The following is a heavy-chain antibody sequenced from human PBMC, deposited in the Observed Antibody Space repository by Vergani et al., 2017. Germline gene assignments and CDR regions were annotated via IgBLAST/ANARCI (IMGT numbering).Heavy chain of an antibody. D-gene: IGHD5-12*01. CDR2: IYHSGST. Sequence: QVQLQESGPGLVKPSETLSLTCAVSGYSISSGYYWGWIRQPPGKGLDWIGSIYHSGSTYYNPSLKSRVTISVDTSKNQFSLKLSSVTAADTAVYYCARLSWGYSWFDPWGQGTLVTVSS. V-gene: IGHV4-38-2*01. J-gene: IGHJ5*02. CDR3: ARLSWGYSWFDP. CDR1: GYSISSGYY.